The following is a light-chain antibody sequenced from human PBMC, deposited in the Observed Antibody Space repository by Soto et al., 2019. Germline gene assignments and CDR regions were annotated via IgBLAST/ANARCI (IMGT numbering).Light chain of an antibody. CDR3: EQSYSSPRT. V-gene: IGKV1-39*01. J-gene: IGKJ1*01. CDR1: QSVRDY. Sequence: DSEVNQSPSSRSASVGDRVTITCRTRQSVRDYGKWYQQHSGGTPQLLIYAACTFQTGVPSRYSRSGSEKDFTLTISSLQPEDFATYYCEQSYSSPRTCGHGTKVEIX. CDR2: AAC.